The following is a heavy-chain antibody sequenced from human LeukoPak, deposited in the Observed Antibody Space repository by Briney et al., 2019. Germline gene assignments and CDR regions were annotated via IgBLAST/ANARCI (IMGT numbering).Heavy chain of an antibody. CDR2: ISSSSSYI. CDR1: GFTFNSYS. J-gene: IGHJ4*02. Sequence: GGSLRLSCAASGFTFNSYSMNWVRQAPGKGPEWVSSISSSSSYIYYADSVKGRFTISRDNAKNSLYLQMNSLRAEDTTVYYCARVLREQQLGEYDYWGQGTLVTVSS. CDR3: ARVLREQQLGEYDY. D-gene: IGHD6-13*01. V-gene: IGHV3-21*01.